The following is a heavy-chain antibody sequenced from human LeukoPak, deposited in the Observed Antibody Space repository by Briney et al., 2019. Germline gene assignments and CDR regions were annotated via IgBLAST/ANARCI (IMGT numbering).Heavy chain of an antibody. V-gene: IGHV1-2*02. J-gene: IGHJ4*02. D-gene: IGHD2-2*01. CDR3: ASEYCSSTSCRDFDY. CDR2: INPNSGGT. Sequence: ASVKVSCKASRYTFTGYYMHWVRQAPGQGLEWMGWINPNSGGTNYAQKFQGRVTMTRDTSISTAYMELSRLRSDDTAVYYCASEYCSSTSCRDFDYWGQGTLVTVSS. CDR1: RYTFTGYY.